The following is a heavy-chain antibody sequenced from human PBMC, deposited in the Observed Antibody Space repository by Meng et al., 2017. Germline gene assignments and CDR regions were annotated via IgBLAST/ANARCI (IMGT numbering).Heavy chain of an antibody. CDR1: GFTFSSYS. Sequence: GESLKISCATSGFTFSSYSMNWVRQAPGKGLEWVSSISSSSSYIYYADSVKGRFTISRDNAKNPLYLQMNSLRAEDTAVYYCARDLGSSSSYFDYWGQGTLVTVSS. J-gene: IGHJ4*02. D-gene: IGHD6-6*01. CDR2: ISSSSSYI. V-gene: IGHV3-21*01. CDR3: ARDLGSSSSYFDY.